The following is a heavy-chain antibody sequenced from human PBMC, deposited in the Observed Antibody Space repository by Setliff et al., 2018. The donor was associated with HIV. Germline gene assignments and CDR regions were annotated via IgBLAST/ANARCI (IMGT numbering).Heavy chain of an antibody. J-gene: IGHJ3*02. CDR1: GGSISSTSHY. D-gene: IGHD1-26*01. V-gene: IGHV4-39*01. Sequence: PSETLSLTCIVSGGSISSTSHYWGWVRQPPGKGLEWIGTIYYSGSTYYNSSLKSRVTMSVDTSKNLFSLRQSSVTAADTAVYYFARHSGRLLDRYAFDIWGQGTMVTVSS. CDR2: IYYSGST. CDR3: ARHSGRLLDRYAFDI.